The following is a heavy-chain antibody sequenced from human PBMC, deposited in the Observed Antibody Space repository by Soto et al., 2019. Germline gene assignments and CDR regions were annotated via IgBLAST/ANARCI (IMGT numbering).Heavy chain of an antibody. V-gene: IGHV3-23*01. CDR1: GFTFSSYS. CDR3: AKNRRSSTSCVDY. J-gene: IGHJ4*02. CDR2: ISGSGGST. D-gene: IGHD2-2*01. Sequence: GGSLRLSCAASGFTFSSYSMNWVRQAPGKGLEWVSAISGSGGSTYYADSVKGRFTISRDNSKSTLYLQMNSLRAEDTAVYYCAKNRRSSTSCVDYWGQGTLVTVSS.